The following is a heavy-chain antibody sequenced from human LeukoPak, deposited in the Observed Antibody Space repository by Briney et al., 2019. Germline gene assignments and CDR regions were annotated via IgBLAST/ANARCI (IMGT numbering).Heavy chain of an antibody. CDR2: LYSGGTT. Sequence: SGGSLRLSCAASGFTVSSTYMSWVRQAPGKGLEWVSVLYSGGTTYYADSVKGRFTISRDNSKSTLYLQMNSLRAEDTAVYYCARDSNYDYWGQGTLVTVSS. V-gene: IGHV3-66*02. CDR1: GFTVSSTY. CDR3: ARDSNYDY. D-gene: IGHD6-13*01. J-gene: IGHJ4*02.